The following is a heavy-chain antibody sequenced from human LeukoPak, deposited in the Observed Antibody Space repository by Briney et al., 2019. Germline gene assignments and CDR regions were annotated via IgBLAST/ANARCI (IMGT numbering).Heavy chain of an antibody. D-gene: IGHD2-15*01. V-gene: IGHV3-30*18. J-gene: IGHJ4*02. CDR3: AKLGYCSGGSCYLLDD. CDR1: GLDFSSYG. CDR2: ISYDGSNK. Sequence: GGSLRLSCAASGLDFSSYGMHWVRQAPGKGRERVAVISYDGSNKYYADSVKGRFTISRDNSKNTLYLQMNSLRAEDTAVYYCAKLGYCSGGSCYLLDDWGQGTLVTVSS.